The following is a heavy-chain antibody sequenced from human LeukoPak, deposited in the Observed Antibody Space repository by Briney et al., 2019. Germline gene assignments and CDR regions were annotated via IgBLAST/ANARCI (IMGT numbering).Heavy chain of an antibody. V-gene: IGHV3-21*01. CDR1: GFTFSNYN. CDR3: ARGVPKTSYYYYYMDV. J-gene: IGHJ6*03. CDR2: ISSSSSYI. Sequence: GGSLRLSCAASGFTFSNYNMNWVRQAPGKGLEWVSSISSSSSYITYADSVKGRFTISRDNAKNSLYLQMNSLRAEDTAVYYCARGVPKTSYYYYYMDVWGKGTTVTVSS. D-gene: IGHD4-11*01.